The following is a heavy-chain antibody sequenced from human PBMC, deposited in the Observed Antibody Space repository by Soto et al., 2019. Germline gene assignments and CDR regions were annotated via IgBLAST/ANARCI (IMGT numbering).Heavy chain of an antibody. D-gene: IGHD6-19*01. Sequence: GGSLRLSCAASGFTFSSYAIHWVRQAPGKGLEWVADISYDGSDKYYADSVKGRFTISRDNAKNTLYLEMSSLRAEDTAVYYCATGSGWSSPDYWGQGTLVPVSP. V-gene: IGHV3-30-3*01. J-gene: IGHJ4*02. CDR2: ISYDGSDK. CDR3: ATGSGWSSPDY. CDR1: GFTFSSYA.